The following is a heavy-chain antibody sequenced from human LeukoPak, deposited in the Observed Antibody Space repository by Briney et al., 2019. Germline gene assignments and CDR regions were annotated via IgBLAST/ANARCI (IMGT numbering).Heavy chain of an antibody. J-gene: IGHJ4*02. V-gene: IGHV3-30*02. D-gene: IGHD3-10*01. CDR1: GFTFSTYG. Sequence: GGSLRLSCAASGFTFSTYGMHWVRQAPGKGLEWVAFIRYDGSNKYYADSVKGRFTISRDNSKNTLYLQMNSLRPEDTAVYYCAKEIYYYGSGSYSSFDYWGQGTLVTVSS. CDR2: IRYDGSNK. CDR3: AKEIYYYGSGSYSSFDY.